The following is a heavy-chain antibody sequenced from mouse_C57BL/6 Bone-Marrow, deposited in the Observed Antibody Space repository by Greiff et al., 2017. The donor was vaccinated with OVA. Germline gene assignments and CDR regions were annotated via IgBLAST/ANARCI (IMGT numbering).Heavy chain of an antibody. CDR3: ARRGVLDFDV. J-gene: IGHJ1*03. CDR2: INPSSGYT. V-gene: IGHV1-4*01. Sequence: QVQLKQSGAELARPGASVKMSCKASGYTFTSYTMHWVKQRPGQGLEWIGYINPSSGYTKYNQKFKDKATLTADKSSSTAYMQLSSLTSEDSAVYYCARRGVLDFDVWGTGTTVTVSS. CDR1: GYTFTSYT.